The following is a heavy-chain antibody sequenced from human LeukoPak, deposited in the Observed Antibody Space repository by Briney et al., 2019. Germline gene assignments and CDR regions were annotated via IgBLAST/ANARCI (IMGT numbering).Heavy chain of an antibody. Sequence: GASVKVSCKASGGTFSSYAISWVRQAPGQGLEWMGGIIPIFGTANYAQKFQGRVTITADKSTSTAYMELSSLRSEDTAVYYCARAPRATAMKRYNQPSAFDIWGQGTMVTVSS. V-gene: IGHV1-69*06. J-gene: IGHJ3*02. CDR3: ARAPRATAMKRYNQPSAFDI. CDR1: GGTFSSYA. D-gene: IGHD2-2*01. CDR2: IIPIFGTA.